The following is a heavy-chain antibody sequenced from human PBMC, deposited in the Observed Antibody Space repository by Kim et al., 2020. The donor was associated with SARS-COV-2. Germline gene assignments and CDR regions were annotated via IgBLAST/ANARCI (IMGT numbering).Heavy chain of an antibody. CDR3: ARGVHLQLLLIGGFFDP. CDR2: VSYDGSNK. Sequence: GGSLRLSCTASGFTFSTYSMHWVRQAPGKGLEWVAIVSYDGSNKYYADSVKGRFTISRDNSKNTLYLQMNIVRPEDTAVYHCARGVHLQLLLIGGFFDP. CDR1: GFTFSTYS. V-gene: IGHV3-30-3*01. J-gene: IGHJ5*02. D-gene: IGHD3-16*01.